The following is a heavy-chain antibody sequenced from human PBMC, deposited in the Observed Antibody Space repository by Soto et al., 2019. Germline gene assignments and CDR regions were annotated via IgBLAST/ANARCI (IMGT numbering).Heavy chain of an antibody. J-gene: IGHJ3*02. CDR3: ARAYGAAMPNDAFDI. Sequence: ASVKVSCKASGYTFTGYYMHWVRQAPGQGLEWMGWINPNSGGTNYAQKFQGRVTMTRDTSISTAYMELSSLRSEDTAVYYCARAYGAAMPNDAFDIWGQGTMVTVSS. CDR2: INPNSGGT. D-gene: IGHD2-2*01. CDR1: GYTFTGYY. V-gene: IGHV1-2*02.